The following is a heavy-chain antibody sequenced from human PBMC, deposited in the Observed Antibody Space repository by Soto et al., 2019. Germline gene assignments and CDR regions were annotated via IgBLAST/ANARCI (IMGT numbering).Heavy chain of an antibody. CDR2: IIPIFGTA. CDR3: ARAYSSGPYGMDV. V-gene: IGHV1-69*13. Sequence: SVKVSCKASGGTFSIYAISCVLQSPGQWLEWMGGIIPIFGTANYAQKFQGRVTITADESTSTAYMELSSLRSEDTAVYYCARAYSSGPYGMDVWGQGTTVTVSS. J-gene: IGHJ6*02. D-gene: IGHD6-19*01. CDR1: GGTFSIYA.